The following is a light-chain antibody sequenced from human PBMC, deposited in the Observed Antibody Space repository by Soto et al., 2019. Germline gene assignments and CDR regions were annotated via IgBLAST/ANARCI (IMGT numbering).Light chain of an antibody. CDR2: DAS. V-gene: IGKV1-5*01. J-gene: IGKJ1*01. Sequence: DIQMTQSPSTLSASVGDRVTITCRASQSISSWLAWYQQKPGKAPKLLIYDASSLESGVPSRFSGSGSGTEFTLTISSLQPDEFATYYCQQYNSYSPFGQGTKVEIK. CDR1: QSISSW. CDR3: QQYNSYSP.